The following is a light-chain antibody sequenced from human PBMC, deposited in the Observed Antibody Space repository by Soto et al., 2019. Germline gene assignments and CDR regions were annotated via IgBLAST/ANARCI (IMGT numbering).Light chain of an antibody. CDR3: LQDLTIPRT. Sequence: EIVLTQSPGILSLSPGARATLSCRASQTVAYTSLAWYQQRPGQAPRLLIYGTSTRATGTPDRFIGSGSGTLFTITIFSPEPEDDPVYYSLQDLTIPRTFGQGTKVE. CDR2: GTS. V-gene: IGKV3-20*01. CDR1: QTVAYTS. J-gene: IGKJ1*01.